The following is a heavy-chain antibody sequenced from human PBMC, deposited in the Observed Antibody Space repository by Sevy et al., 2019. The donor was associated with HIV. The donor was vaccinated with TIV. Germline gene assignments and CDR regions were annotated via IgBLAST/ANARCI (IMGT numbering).Heavy chain of an antibody. V-gene: IGHV3-21*01. D-gene: IGHD3-22*01. J-gene: IGHJ4*02. Sequence: GGSQRLSCAASGFTFSSYSMNWVRQAPGKGLEWVSSISSSSSYIYYADSVKGRFTISRDNAKNSLYLQMNSLRVEDTAVYYCARGLISSGYNYFDYWGQGTLVTVSS. CDR2: ISSSSSYI. CDR3: ARGLISSGYNYFDY. CDR1: GFTFSSYS.